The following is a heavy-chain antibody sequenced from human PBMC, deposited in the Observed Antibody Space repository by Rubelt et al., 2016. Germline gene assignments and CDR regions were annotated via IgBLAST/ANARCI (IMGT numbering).Heavy chain of an antibody. CDR3: AKDLTAYCVGGSCLFDY. J-gene: IGHJ4*02. Sequence: GKGLEWVANIKFDEIETYSVDSVKGRFTISRDNAKNSLFLRMNSLRAEDTAVYYCAKDLTAYCVGGSCLFDYWGQGTLVTVSS. V-gene: IGHV3-7*03. CDR2: IKFDEIET. D-gene: IGHD2-15*01.